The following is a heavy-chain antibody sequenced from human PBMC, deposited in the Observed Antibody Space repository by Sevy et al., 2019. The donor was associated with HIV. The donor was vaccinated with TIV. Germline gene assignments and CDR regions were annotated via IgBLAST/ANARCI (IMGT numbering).Heavy chain of an antibody. V-gene: IGHV3-49*03. CDR1: GFTFGDYA. J-gene: IGHJ6*02. CDR2: IRSKAYGGTT. Sequence: GGSLRLSCTTSGFTFGDYAMSWFRQAPGKGLEWVGFIRSKAYGGTTEYAASVKGRFTISRDDSKSIAYLKMNSLKTEDTAVYYCIRDRGITMVRGVNYYGMDVWGQGTTVTVSS. CDR3: IRDRGITMVRGVNYYGMDV. D-gene: IGHD3-10*01.